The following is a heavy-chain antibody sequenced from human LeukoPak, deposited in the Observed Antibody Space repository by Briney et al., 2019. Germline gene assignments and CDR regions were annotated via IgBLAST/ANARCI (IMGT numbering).Heavy chain of an antibody. CDR2: IESNGLT. V-gene: IGHV3-74*01. Sequence: PGGSLRLSCEASGFTFSSYWMHWVRQLPGKGLMWVSRIESNGLTLYADSVRDRFTISRDNSKNTLYLQVTSLRAEDTAVYYCAKDGARLRGVEHLDYWGQGTLVTVSS. CDR3: AKDGARLRGVEHLDY. J-gene: IGHJ4*02. D-gene: IGHD3-10*01. CDR1: GFTFSSYW.